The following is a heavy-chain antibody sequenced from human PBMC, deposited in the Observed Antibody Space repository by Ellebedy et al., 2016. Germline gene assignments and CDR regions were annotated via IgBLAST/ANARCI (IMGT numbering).Heavy chain of an antibody. CDR2: IYGNDDK. J-gene: IGHJ4*02. V-gene: IGHV2-5*01. CDR1: GFSLSTNAVV. D-gene: IGHD4-11*01. CDR3: VHRTTVTSVDY. Sequence: SGPTLVKPTQTLTLTCTFSGFSLSTNAVVVGWVRQPPGKALEWLAFIYGNDDKRYSPSLKSRLTITKDTSKNHVVLTMTNMDPVDTGTYYCVHRTTVTSVDYWGQGTMVAVS.